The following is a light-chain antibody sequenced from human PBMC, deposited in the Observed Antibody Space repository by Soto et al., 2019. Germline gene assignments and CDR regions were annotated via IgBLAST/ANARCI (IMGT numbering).Light chain of an antibody. CDR2: KAS. J-gene: IGKJ5*01. V-gene: IGKV1-5*03. CDR1: QSISSW. CDR3: QQYENLPT. Sequence: DIQMTQSPSTLSASVGDRVTITCRASQSISSWLAWYQQKPGKAPKLLIYKASSLESGVPSRFSGSGPGTEFTFTISRLQPEDIATYYCQQYENLPTFGQGTRLEIK.